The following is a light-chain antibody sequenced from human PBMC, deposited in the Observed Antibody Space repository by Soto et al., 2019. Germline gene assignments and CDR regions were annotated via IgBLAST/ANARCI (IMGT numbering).Light chain of an antibody. Sequence: QSALTQPPSASGSPGRSVTISCTGTSSDVGGYNYVSWYQQHPGKAPKLIIYEVTKRPSGVPARFSGSKSGNTASLTVSGLQAADEADYYCSSYAGSNNYVFGTGTKVTVL. CDR2: EVT. J-gene: IGLJ1*01. CDR3: SSYAGSNNYV. CDR1: SSDVGGYNY. V-gene: IGLV2-8*01.